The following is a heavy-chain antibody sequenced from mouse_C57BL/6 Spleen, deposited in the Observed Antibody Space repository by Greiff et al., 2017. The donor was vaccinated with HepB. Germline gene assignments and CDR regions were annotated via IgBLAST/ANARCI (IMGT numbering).Heavy chain of an antibody. Sequence: QVQLQQPGAELVKPGASVKMSCKASGYTFTSYWITWVKQRPGQGLAWIGDIYPGSGSTNYNEKFKSKATLTVDTSSSTAYMQLSSLTSEDSAVYYCASRFYYYGSSYVDYWGQGTTLTVSS. D-gene: IGHD1-1*01. V-gene: IGHV1-55*01. CDR3: ASRFYYYGSSYVDY. CDR2: IYPGSGST. J-gene: IGHJ2*01. CDR1: GYTFTSYW.